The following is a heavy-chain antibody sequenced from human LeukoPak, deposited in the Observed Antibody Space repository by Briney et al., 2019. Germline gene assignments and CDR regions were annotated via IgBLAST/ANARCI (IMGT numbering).Heavy chain of an antibody. CDR3: AKLDYYDTH. CDR2: ITGSSAST. V-gene: IGHV3-23*01. CDR1: GFTFSSYA. Sequence: GGSLRLSCAASGFTFSSYAMSWVRQAPGTGLEWVSSITGSSASTYYADSVKGRFTISRDNSKNTLYLQTNSLRAEDTAVYFCAKLDYYDTHWGQGTLVTVSS. J-gene: IGHJ4*02. D-gene: IGHD3-22*01.